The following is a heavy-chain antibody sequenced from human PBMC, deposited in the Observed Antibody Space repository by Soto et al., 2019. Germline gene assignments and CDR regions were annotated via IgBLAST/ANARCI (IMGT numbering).Heavy chain of an antibody. D-gene: IGHD5-18*01. CDR3: AREDDTAMVDGYFDY. J-gene: IGHJ4*02. V-gene: IGHV3-74*01. CDR1: GFTFSSYW. CDR2: INSDGSST. Sequence: GGSLRLSCAASGFTFSSYWMHWVRQAPGKGLVWVSRINSDGSSTSYADSVKGRFTISRDNAKNTLYLQMNSLRAEDTAVYYCAREDDTAMVDGYFDYWGQGTLVTISS.